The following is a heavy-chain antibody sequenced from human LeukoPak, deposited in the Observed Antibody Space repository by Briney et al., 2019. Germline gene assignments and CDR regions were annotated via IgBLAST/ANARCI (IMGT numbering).Heavy chain of an antibody. J-gene: IGHJ6*02. V-gene: IGHV3-9*01. Sequence: GRSLRLSCAASGFTFDDYAMHWVRQAPGKGLEWVSGISWSSGSIGYADSVKGRFTISRDNAKNSLYLQMNSLRAEDTALYYCAKDGAKYYDFWSGYYPYYYYYGMDVWGQGTTVTVSS. CDR2: ISWSSGSI. D-gene: IGHD3-3*01. CDR3: AKDGAKYYDFWSGYYPYYYYYGMDV. CDR1: GFTFDDYA.